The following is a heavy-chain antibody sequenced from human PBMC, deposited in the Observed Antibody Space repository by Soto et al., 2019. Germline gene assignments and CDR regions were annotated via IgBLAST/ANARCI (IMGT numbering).Heavy chain of an antibody. CDR2: VYYSGST. Sequence: SETLSLTCTLSGGSISGYYWSWIRQPPGKGLEWIGYVYYSGSTKYNPSLESRVTISVDMSNNQFSLMLTSVTAADTAVYYCAKYRRTDAEGYRLDFWGQGTLVTVSS. CDR3: AKYRRTDAEGYRLDF. V-gene: IGHV4-59*01. D-gene: IGHD5-12*01. J-gene: IGHJ4*02. CDR1: GGSISGYY.